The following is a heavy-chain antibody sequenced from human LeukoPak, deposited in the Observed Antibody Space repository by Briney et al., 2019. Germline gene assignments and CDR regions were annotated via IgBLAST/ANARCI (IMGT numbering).Heavy chain of an antibody. CDR2: ISSSGSTI. CDR1: GFTFSDYY. Sequence: GGSLRLSCAAPGFTFSDYYMSWIRQAPGKGLEWVSYISSSGSTIYYADSVKGRFTISRDNAKNSLYLQMNSLGPEDTAVYYCARDPYSGNYGNYYYYYMDVWGKGTTVTISS. D-gene: IGHD1-26*01. CDR3: ARDPYSGNYGNYYYYYMDV. J-gene: IGHJ6*03. V-gene: IGHV3-11*04.